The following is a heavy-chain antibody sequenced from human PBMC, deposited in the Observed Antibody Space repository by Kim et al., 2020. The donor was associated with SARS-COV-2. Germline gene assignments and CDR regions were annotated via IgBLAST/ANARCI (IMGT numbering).Heavy chain of an antibody. V-gene: IGHV3-9*01. Sequence: GGSLRLSCAASGFTFGDYAIHWVRQAPGKGLEWVSGISWNSGSIGYADSVKGRFTISRDNAKNSLYLQMNSLRAEDTALYYCAKDSSSWYGKDLLDYWGQGTLVTVSS. J-gene: IGHJ4*02. CDR2: ISWNSGSI. CDR1: GFTFGDYA. CDR3: AKDSSSWYGKDLLDY. D-gene: IGHD6-13*01.